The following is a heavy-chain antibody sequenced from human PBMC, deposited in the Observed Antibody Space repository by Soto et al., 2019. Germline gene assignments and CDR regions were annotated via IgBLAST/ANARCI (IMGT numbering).Heavy chain of an antibody. D-gene: IGHD2-2*01. J-gene: IGHJ5*01. V-gene: IGHV4-34*01. CDR3: ARRYCTSTSCLAGFDS. Sequence: VQLQQGGAGLLKPSETLSLPCAVYVGTFSGYYWTWIRQPPGKALEWIGEINHSGSTKYTPSLKSRVAISADTSKNQISLKLTSVTAADTALYYCARRYCTSTSCLAGFDSWGRGNLVIVSS. CDR2: INHSGST. CDR1: VGTFSGYY.